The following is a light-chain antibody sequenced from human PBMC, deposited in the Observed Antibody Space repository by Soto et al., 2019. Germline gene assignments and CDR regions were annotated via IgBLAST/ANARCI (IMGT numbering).Light chain of an antibody. CDR3: QQRNSYPRT. V-gene: IGKV1-5*03. Sequence: DIQMTQSPSTLSGSVGDRVTITCRASQTISSWLAWYQQKPGKAPNLLIYKASSSESGVPSRFSGSGSETEFTLTITSLQPEDSATYYCQQRNSYPRTFGQGTKVDIK. CDR2: KAS. J-gene: IGKJ1*01. CDR1: QTISSW.